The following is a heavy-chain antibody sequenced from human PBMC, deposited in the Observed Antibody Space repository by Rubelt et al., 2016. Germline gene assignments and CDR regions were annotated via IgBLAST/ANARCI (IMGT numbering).Heavy chain of an antibody. V-gene: IGHV3-48*01. J-gene: IGHJ4*02. D-gene: IGHD6-6*01. Sequence: GLEWVSYISSGSSTIHYADSVKGRFTISRDNSKNTLYLQMNSLRAEDTAVYYCAKDMDSSYNYFDYWGQGTLVTVSS. CDR2: ISSGSSTI. CDR3: AKDMDSSYNYFDY.